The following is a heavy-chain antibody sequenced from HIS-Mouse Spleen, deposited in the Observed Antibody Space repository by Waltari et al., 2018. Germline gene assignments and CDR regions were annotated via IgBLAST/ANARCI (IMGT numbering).Heavy chain of an antibody. J-gene: IGHJ5*02. V-gene: IGHV3-33*06. CDR2: IWYDGSNK. Sequence: QVQLVESGGGVVQPGRSLRLACAASGFTFSSYGLHWVRQAPGKGLEWVAVIWYDGSNKYYADSVKGRFTISRDNSKNTLYLQMNSLRAEDTAVYYCAKGRNWNWFDPWGQGTLVTVSS. CDR3: AKGRNWNWFDP. D-gene: IGHD1-1*01. CDR1: GFTFSSYG.